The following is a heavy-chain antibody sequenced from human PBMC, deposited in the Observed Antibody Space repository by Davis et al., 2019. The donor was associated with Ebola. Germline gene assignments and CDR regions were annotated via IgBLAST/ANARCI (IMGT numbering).Heavy chain of an antibody. D-gene: IGHD5-24*01. Sequence: GESLKISCKGSGYSFPSYWIGWVRQMPGKGLEWMGIIYPGDSDTRYSPSFQGQVTISADKSITTAYLQWSSLKASDTAIYYCVRGTNGYNPGGYFDSWGQGTLVTVSS. V-gene: IGHV5-51*01. CDR1: GYSFPSYW. CDR2: IYPGDSDT. J-gene: IGHJ4*02. CDR3: VRGTNGYNPGGYFDS.